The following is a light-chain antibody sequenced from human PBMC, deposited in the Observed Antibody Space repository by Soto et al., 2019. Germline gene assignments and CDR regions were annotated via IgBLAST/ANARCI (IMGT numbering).Light chain of an antibody. J-gene: IGKJ2*01. CDR1: QTISSS. CDR3: QQYIRYSPYT. Sequence: DIQMTQFPSTLSASIGDRVTITCRASQTISSSLAWYQQKPGKAPKLLIYKASNLETGVPSRISGSGSGTEFALTISSLQPDDFATYYCQQYIRYSPYTFGQGTRLEIK. CDR2: KAS. V-gene: IGKV1-5*03.